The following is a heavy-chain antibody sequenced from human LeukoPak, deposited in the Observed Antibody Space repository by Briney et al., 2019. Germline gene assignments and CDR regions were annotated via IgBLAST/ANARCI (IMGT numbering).Heavy chain of an antibody. V-gene: IGHV4-59*08. D-gene: IGHD6-13*01. CDR3: ARGGYSSSWYSYNWFDP. Sequence: SETLSLTCTVSGGSISSYYWSWIRQPPGKGLEWIGYIYYSGSTNYNPSLKSRVTISVDTSKNQFSLKLSSVTAADTAVYYCARGGYSSSWYSYNWFDPWGQGTLVTVSS. J-gene: IGHJ5*02. CDR2: IYYSGST. CDR1: GGSISSYY.